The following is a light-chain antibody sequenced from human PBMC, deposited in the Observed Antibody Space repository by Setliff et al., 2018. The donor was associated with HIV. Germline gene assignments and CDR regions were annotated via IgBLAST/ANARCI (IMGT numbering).Light chain of an antibody. J-gene: IGLJ1*01. V-gene: IGLV2-11*01. CDR3: CSYAGSYRYI. CDR1: SSDIGTYNY. CDR2: DVT. Sequence: QSVLTQPRSVSGSPGQSVTFSCTGSSSDIGTYNYVSWYQQHPGEAPKLIIYDVTRRPSGVPDRFSGSKSGNTASLTISGLQAEDEADYYCCSYAGSYRYIVGTGTKV.